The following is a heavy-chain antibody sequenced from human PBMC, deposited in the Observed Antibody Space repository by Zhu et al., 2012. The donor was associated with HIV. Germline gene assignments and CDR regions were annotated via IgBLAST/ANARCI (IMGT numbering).Heavy chain of an antibody. CDR3: VRVGYSYGANFDY. CDR2: IYRSGND. V-gene: IGHV4-38-2*01. J-gene: IGHJ4*02. CDR1: GYSISSGYY. Sequence: QVQLQETGPGLVEPSETLSLTCAVSGYSISSGYYWGWIRQPPGKGLEWIGSIYRSGNDYYNPSLNSRVTITVDTSKNQFSVKLTSVTAADTAVYFCVRVGYSYGANFDYWGQGTLVTVSS. D-gene: IGHD5-18*01.